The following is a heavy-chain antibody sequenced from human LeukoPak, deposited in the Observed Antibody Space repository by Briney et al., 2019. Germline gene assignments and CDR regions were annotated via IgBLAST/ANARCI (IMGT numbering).Heavy chain of an antibody. CDR3: ATTAVLGLGELTHPFDY. V-gene: IGHV1-24*01. CDR2: FDPEDGET. D-gene: IGHD3-16*01. J-gene: IGHJ4*02. Sequence: ASVKVSCKVSGYTLTELSMHWVRQAPGKGLEWMGGFDPEDGETIYAQKFQGRVTMTEDTSTDTAYMELSSLRSEDTAVYYCATTAVLGLGELTHPFDYWGQGTLVTVSS. CDR1: GYTLTELS.